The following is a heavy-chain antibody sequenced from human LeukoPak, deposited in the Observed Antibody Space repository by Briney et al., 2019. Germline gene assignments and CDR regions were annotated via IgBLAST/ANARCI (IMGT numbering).Heavy chain of an antibody. CDR1: GFTFSSYG. CDR3: AKDCRYFDQTPLVYWYFDL. Sequence: GGSLRLSCAASGFTFSSYGMSWVRQAPGKGLEWVSAISCSGGSTYYADSVKGRFTISRDNSKNTLYLQMNSVRREDTAVYYCAKDCRYFDQTPLVYWYFDLWGRGTLVTVSS. J-gene: IGHJ2*01. CDR2: ISCSGGST. D-gene: IGHD3-9*01. V-gene: IGHV3-23*01.